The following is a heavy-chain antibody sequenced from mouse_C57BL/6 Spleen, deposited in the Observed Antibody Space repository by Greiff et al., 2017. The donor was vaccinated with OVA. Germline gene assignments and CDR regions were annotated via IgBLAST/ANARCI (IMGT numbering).Heavy chain of an antibody. V-gene: IGHV5-16*01. CDR1: GFTFSDYY. CDR3: ARDKGYDRPYYFDY. Sequence: EVKLVESEGGLVQPGSSMKLSCTASGFTFSDYYMAWVRQVPEKGLEWVANINYDGSSTYYLDSLKSRFIISRDNAKNILYLQMSSLKSEDTATYYCARDKGYDRPYYFDYWGQGTTLTVSS. CDR2: INYDGSST. J-gene: IGHJ2*01. D-gene: IGHD2-2*01.